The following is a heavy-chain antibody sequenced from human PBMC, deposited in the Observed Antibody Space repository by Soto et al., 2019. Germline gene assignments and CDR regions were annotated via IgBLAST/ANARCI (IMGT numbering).Heavy chain of an antibody. J-gene: IGHJ4*01. V-gene: IGHV3-15*07. Sequence: PGGSLRLSCAASGFTFGNAWINWVRQAPGKGLEWVSRIKSKTDGGTTDYAEPVKGRFAISRDDSNNMVYLQMNSLKIEDTAVYYCTTDSYSTIIIVRFDYWGHGTLVTVS. D-gene: IGHD3-22*01. CDR1: GFTFGNAW. CDR2: IKSKTDGGTT. CDR3: TTDSYSTIIIVRFDY.